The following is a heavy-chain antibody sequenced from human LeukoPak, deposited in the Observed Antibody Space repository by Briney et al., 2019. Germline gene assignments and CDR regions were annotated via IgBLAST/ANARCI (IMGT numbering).Heavy chain of an antibody. D-gene: IGHD1-1*01. J-gene: IGHJ4*02. CDR2: IYYSGST. CDR3: AREDRRIGLERRLDY. Sequence: PSETLSLTCTVSGGSISSSSYYWGWIRQPPGKGLEWIGSIYYSGSTYYNPSLKSRVTISVDTSKNQFSLKLSSVTAADTAVYYCAREDRRIGLERRLDYWGQGTLVTVSS. V-gene: IGHV4-39*07. CDR1: GGSISSSSYY.